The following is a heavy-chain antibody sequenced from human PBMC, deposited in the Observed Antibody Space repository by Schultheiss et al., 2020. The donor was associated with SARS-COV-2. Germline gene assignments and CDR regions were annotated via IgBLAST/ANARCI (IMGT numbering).Heavy chain of an antibody. V-gene: IGHV1-2*02. CDR3: ARGEGVLRYFDWLSYYYYYGMDV. J-gene: IGHJ6*02. CDR2: INPNSGGT. Sequence: ASVKVSCKASGYTFTGYFMHWVRQAPGQGLEWMGWINPNSGGTNYAQKFQGRVTMTRDTSISTAYMELSRLRSDDTAMYYCARGEGVLRYFDWLSYYYYYGMDVWGQGTTVTVSS. CDR1: GYTFTGYF. D-gene: IGHD3-9*01.